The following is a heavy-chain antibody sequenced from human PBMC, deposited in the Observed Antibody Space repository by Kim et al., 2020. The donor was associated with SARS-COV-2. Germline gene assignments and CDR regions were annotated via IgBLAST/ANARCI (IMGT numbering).Heavy chain of an antibody. CDR3: ARYLAAAGTDETIDY. CDR1: GYTFTGYY. CDR2: INPNSGGT. Sequence: ASVKVSCKASGYTFTGYYMHWVRQAPGQGLEWMGWINPNSGGTNYAQKFQGRVTMTRDTSISTAYMELSRLRSDDTAVYYCARYLAAAGTDETIDYWGQGTLVTVSS. D-gene: IGHD6-13*01. V-gene: IGHV1-2*02. J-gene: IGHJ4*02.